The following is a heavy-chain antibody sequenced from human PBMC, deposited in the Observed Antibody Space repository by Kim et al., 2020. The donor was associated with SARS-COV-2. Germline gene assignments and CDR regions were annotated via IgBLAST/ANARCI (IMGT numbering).Heavy chain of an antibody. Sequence: GGSLRLSCAASGFTFSSYAMSWVRQAPGKGLEWVSAISGSGGSTYYADSVKGRFTISRDNSKNTLYLQMNSLRAEDTAVYYCAKASSSWYTPSGMDVWGQGTTVTVSS. J-gene: IGHJ6*02. V-gene: IGHV3-23*01. CDR1: GFTFSSYA. CDR3: AKASSSWYTPSGMDV. D-gene: IGHD6-13*01. CDR2: ISGSGGST.